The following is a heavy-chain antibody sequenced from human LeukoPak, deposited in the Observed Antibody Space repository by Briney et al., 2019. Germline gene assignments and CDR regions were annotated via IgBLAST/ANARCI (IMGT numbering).Heavy chain of an antibody. Sequence: ASVKVSCKDSGYTFTGYYMHWVRQAPGQGLEWMGWINPNSGGTNYAQKLQGRVTMTTDTSTSTAYMELRSLRSDDTAVYYCARGAWRYCSGGSCYCDYWGQGTLVTVSS. CDR2: INPNSGGT. CDR3: ARGAWRYCSGGSCYCDY. D-gene: IGHD2-15*01. J-gene: IGHJ4*02. CDR1: GYTFTGYY. V-gene: IGHV1-2*02.